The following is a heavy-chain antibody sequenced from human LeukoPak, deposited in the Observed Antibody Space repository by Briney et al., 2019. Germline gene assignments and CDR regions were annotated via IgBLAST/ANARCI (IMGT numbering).Heavy chain of an antibody. J-gene: IGHJ4*02. Sequence: PRGSLRLSCAATGFTFTSYWMGWVRQAPGTGLEWVANIKEDGSEKYYVDSVKGRFTISRDNAKNSLYLQMNSLRAEDTAVYYCARSTAGLDYWGQGTLVTVSS. CDR2: IKEDGSEK. CDR3: ARSTAGLDY. D-gene: IGHD4-11*01. CDR1: GFTFTSYW. V-gene: IGHV3-7*01.